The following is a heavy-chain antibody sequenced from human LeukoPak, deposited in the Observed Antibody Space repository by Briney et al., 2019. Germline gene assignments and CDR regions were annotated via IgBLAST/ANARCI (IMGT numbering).Heavy chain of an antibody. V-gene: IGHV3-23*01. D-gene: IGHD1-26*01. Sequence: PGGSLRLSCAASGFTFSNYDMSWVRQAPGKGLEWVSTIGNTDNTYYADSVKGRFTISRDNSKNTLFLQMNSLRAEDRAVYYFAKRGPYPQYYCDYWGQGTLVTVSS. J-gene: IGHJ4*02. CDR2: IGNTDNT. CDR3: AKRGPYPQYYCDY. CDR1: GFTFSNYD.